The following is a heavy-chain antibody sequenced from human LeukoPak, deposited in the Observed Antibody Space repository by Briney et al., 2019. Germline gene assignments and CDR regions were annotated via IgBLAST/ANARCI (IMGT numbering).Heavy chain of an antibody. CDR1: GGTFSSYA. CDR3: ARQGSEYSSSWLQH. J-gene: IGHJ1*01. D-gene: IGHD6-13*01. Sequence: SVKVSCKASGGTFSSYAISWVRQAPGQGLEWMGGIIPIFGTANYAQKFQGRVTITADESTSTAYMELSSLRSEDTAVYYCARQGSEYSSSWLQHWGQGTLVTVSS. CDR2: IIPIFGTA. V-gene: IGHV1-69*13.